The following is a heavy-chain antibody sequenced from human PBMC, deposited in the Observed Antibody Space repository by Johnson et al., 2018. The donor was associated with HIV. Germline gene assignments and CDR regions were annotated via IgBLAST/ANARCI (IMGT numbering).Heavy chain of an antibody. V-gene: IGHV3-33*08. J-gene: IGHJ3*02. CDR3: ARASSGYYSDAFDI. CDR2: IWYDGSNK. D-gene: IGHD3-22*01. Sequence: VHLVESGGGEVQPGGSLRLSCAASGFTFSSYGMHWVRQAPGKGLEWVAVIWYDGSNKYYADSVKGRFTISRDNSKNTLYLQMNSLRAEDTAVYYCARASSGYYSDAFDIWGQGTMVTVSS. CDR1: GFTFSSYG.